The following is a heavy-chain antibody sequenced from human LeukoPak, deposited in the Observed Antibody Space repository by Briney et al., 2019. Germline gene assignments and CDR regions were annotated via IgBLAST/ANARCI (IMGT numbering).Heavy chain of an antibody. CDR2: INPSGGST. V-gene: IGHV1-46*01. CDR3: ARDLGSVVVVAALDY. J-gene: IGHJ4*02. CDR1: GYTFTSYY. Sequence: ASVKVSCKASGYTFTSYYTHWVRQAPGQGLEWMGIINPSGGSTSYAQKFQGRVTMTRDTSTSTVYMELSSLRSEDTAVYYCARDLGSVVVVAALDYWGQGTLVTVSS. D-gene: IGHD2-15*01.